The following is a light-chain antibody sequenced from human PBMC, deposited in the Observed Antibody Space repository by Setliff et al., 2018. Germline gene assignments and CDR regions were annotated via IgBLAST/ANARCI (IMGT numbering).Light chain of an antibody. CDR1: SSDVGGYNY. Sequence: QSALAQPAAVSGSPGQSITISCTGTSSDVGGYNYVSWYQQHPGKAPKLMIYEVSKRPSGVSDRFPGSKSGNTASLTISGLQAEDEADYYCLSYTSKTTHALFGGGTKVTVL. J-gene: IGLJ2*01. CDR2: EVS. CDR3: LSYTSKTTHAL. V-gene: IGLV2-14*01.